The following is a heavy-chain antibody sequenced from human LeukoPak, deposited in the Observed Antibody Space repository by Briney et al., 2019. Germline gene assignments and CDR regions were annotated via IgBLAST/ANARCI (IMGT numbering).Heavy chain of an antibody. CDR1: GFTFSSYA. D-gene: IGHD3-10*01. CDR2: ISASGGST. J-gene: IGHJ6*02. CDR3: ARGGGSYGSGSYYKHYYYGMDV. V-gene: IGHV3-23*01. Sequence: PGGSLRLSCAASGFTFSSYAMSWVRQAPGKGLEWVSVISASGGSTYYADSVKGRFTISRDNSKNTLYVQMNSLRAEDTAVYYCARGGGSYGSGSYYKHYYYGMDVWGQGTTVTVSS.